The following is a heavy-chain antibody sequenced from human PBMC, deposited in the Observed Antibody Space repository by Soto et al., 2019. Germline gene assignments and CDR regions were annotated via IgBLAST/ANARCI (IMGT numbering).Heavy chain of an antibody. CDR2: INHSGST. Sequence: SETLSLTCAVYGGSFSGYYWSWIRQPPGKGLEWIGEINHSGSTNYNPSLKSRVTISVDTSKNQFSLKLSSVTAADTAVYYCARSGNLWELLGWFDPWGQGTLVTVYS. CDR3: ARSGNLWELLGWFDP. CDR1: GGSFSGYY. V-gene: IGHV4-34*01. D-gene: IGHD1-26*01. J-gene: IGHJ5*02.